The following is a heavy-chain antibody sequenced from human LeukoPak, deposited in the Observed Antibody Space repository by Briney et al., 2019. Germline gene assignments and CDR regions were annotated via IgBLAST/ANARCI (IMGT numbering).Heavy chain of an antibody. J-gene: IGHJ6*02. CDR1: GFTVSSNY. CDR2: IYSGGST. D-gene: IGHD1-14*01. Sequence: GGSLRLSCAASGFTVSSNYMSWVRQAPGKGLEWVSVIYSGGSTYYTDSVRGRFTISRDNSKNTLYLQMNSLRAEDTAVFYCARENRSYSYFYGMDVWSQGTTVTVSS. CDR3: ARENRSYSYFYGMDV. V-gene: IGHV3-66*01.